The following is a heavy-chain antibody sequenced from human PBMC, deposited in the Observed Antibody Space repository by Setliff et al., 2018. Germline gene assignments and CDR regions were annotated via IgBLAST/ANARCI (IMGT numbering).Heavy chain of an antibody. CDR3: AKVPGIATAGQTDSYYYYYYYMDV. J-gene: IGHJ6*03. CDR2: IIPIFGTT. Sequence: SVKVSCKASGGTFSNYDISWVRQAPGQGLEWMGGIIPIFGTTNYAQRFQGRVTITTDESTSTAYMELSSLRVEDTAVYYCAKVPGIATAGQTDSYYYYYYYMDVWGKGTTVTVSS. V-gene: IGHV1-69*05. D-gene: IGHD6-13*01. CDR1: GGTFSNYD.